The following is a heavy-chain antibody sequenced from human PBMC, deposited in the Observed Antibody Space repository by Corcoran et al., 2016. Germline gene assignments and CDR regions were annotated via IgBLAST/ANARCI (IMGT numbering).Heavy chain of an antibody. Sequence: EVQLVESGGGLIQPGGSLRLSCAASGFTVSSNYMSWVRQAPGKGLEWVSVIYSGGSTYYADSVQGRFTITRDNSKNTRYLQMNSLSAEETAVYYCARDPANLGFRYVNIYYYGMDVCGQGTTVTVS. J-gene: IGHJ6*02. D-gene: IGHD5-18*01. CDR2: IYSGGST. CDR1: GFTVSSNY. V-gene: IGHV3-53*01. CDR3: ARDPANLGFRYVNIYYYGMDV.